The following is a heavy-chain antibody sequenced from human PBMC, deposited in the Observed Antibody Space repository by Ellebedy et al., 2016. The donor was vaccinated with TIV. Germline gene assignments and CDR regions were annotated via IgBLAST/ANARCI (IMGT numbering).Heavy chain of an antibody. Sequence: GSLRLSCTVSGDSISRSSYYWGWIRQPPGTGLEWIGSIYYTGSTDYNPSLKSRVAISADTSKNQFSLRLSSVTAADTAVYYCARWFGELLYVRWFDPWGQGILVTVSS. V-gene: IGHV4-39*01. D-gene: IGHD3-10*01. J-gene: IGHJ5*02. CDR2: IYYTGST. CDR1: GDSISRSSYY. CDR3: ARWFGELLYVRWFDP.